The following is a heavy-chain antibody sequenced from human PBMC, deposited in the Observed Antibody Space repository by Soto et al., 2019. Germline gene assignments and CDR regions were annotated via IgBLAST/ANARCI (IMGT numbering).Heavy chain of an antibody. CDR2: ISSTSKYI. CDR3: ARGLSSGWFDY. V-gene: IGHV3-21*01. Sequence: VQLVESGGGLVKPGGSLRVSSAASGFTFSNYSMNWVRQAPGKGLEWVSSISSTSKYIYYADSVKGRFTISRDNAKKSLYLQMNSLRAEDTAVYYCARGLSSGWFDYWGQGTLVTVSA. J-gene: IGHJ5*01. CDR1: GFTFSNYS. D-gene: IGHD6-19*01.